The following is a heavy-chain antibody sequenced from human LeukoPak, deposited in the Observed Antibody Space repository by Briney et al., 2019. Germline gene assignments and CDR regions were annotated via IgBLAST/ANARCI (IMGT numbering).Heavy chain of an antibody. CDR2: ISSSGSTI. V-gene: IGHV3-48*04. D-gene: IGHD3-10*02. CDR3: AELGITMIGGV. Sequence: GGPLRLSCAASGFTFSSYGMSWVRQAPGKGLEWVSYISSSGSTIYYADSVKGRFTISRDNAKNSLYLQMNSLRAEDTAVYYCAELGITMIGGVWGKGTTVTVSS. CDR1: GFTFSSYG. J-gene: IGHJ6*03.